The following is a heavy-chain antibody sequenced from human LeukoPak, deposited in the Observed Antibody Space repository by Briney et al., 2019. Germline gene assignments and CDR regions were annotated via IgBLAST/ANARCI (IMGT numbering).Heavy chain of an antibody. CDR2: VTGIGDST. J-gene: IGHJ4*02. CDR1: GFTFSIYA. D-gene: IGHD6-13*01. CDR3: ANHKGSSWYSNY. V-gene: IGHV3-23*01. Sequence: PGGSLRLSCAASGFTFSIYAMSWVRQGPGKGLEWVSVVTGIGDSTSYADSVKGRFTISRDNSKNTVDLQMDSLRTEDTAVYYCANHKGSSWYSNYWGQGTLVTVSS.